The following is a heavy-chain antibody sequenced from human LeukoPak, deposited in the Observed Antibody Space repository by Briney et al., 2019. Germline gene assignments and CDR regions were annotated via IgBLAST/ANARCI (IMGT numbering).Heavy chain of an antibody. CDR1: GFTFSNAW. CDR2: IKSKTDGGTT. J-gene: IGHJ4*02. V-gene: IGHV3-15*01. Sequence: GGSLRLSCAASGFTFSNAWMSWVRQAPGKGLEWVGRIKSKTDGGTTDYAAPVKGRFTISRDDSKNTLYLQMNSLRAEDTAVYYCAKAAYGDYTSFDYWGQGTLVTVSS. CDR3: AKAAYGDYTSFDY. D-gene: IGHD4-17*01.